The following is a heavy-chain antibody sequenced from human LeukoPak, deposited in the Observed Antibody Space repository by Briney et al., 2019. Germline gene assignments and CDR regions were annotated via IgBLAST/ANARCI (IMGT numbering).Heavy chain of an antibody. V-gene: IGHV4-39*01. CDR1: GGSFSSTSYY. CDR2: IYYSGST. D-gene: IGHD5-24*01. J-gene: IGHJ6*03. CDR3: ARGRKDGYRLYYMDV. Sequence: SETLSLTCTVSGGSFSSTSYYWGWIRQPPGKGLEWIGTIYYSGSTYYNPSLKSRVTISVDTSKNQFSLKLSSVTAADTAVYYCARGRKDGYRLYYMDVWGKGTTVTISS.